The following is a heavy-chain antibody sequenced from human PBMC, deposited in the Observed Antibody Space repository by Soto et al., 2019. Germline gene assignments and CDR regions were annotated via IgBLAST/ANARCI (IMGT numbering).Heavy chain of an antibody. CDR3: AKFRSIGGYYFAFDI. Sequence: GGSLRLSCAASGFTFDDYAMHWVRQAPGKGLGWVSGISWNSGSIGYADSVKGRFTISRDNAKNSLYLQMNSLRAEDTALYYCAKFRSIGGYYFAFDIWGQGTMVNVSS. J-gene: IGHJ3*02. CDR2: ISWNSGSI. CDR1: GFTFDDYA. V-gene: IGHV3-9*01. D-gene: IGHD6-25*01.